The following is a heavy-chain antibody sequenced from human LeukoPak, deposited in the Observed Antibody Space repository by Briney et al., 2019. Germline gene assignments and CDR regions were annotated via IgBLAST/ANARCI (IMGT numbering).Heavy chain of an antibody. CDR3: ARDGLHTAHLDY. CDR1: GSTVSSYE. CDR2: VSDSSDV. Sequence: GGSLRLSWAASGSTVSSYEINSVRQAPGKGLEWVSTVSDSSDVHYSDSVKGRFTVSRDNARNSLYLQMNSLRDEDTAVYYCARDGLHTAHLDYCGQGTLVTVSS. J-gene: IGHJ4*02. D-gene: IGHD5-18*01. V-gene: IGHV3-48*03.